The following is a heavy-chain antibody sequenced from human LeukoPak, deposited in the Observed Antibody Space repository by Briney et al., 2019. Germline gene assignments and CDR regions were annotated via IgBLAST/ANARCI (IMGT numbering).Heavy chain of an antibody. CDR3: ARERTMVRGVIIPYYYYYMDV. CDR1: GGSISSGGYY. J-gene: IGHJ6*03. Sequence: SQTLSLTCTVSGGSISSGGYYWSWIRQPPGKGLEWIGYIYHSGSTYYNPSLKSRVTISVDRSKNQFSLKLSSVTAADTAVYYCARERTMVRGVIIPYYYYYMDVWGKGTTVTVSS. D-gene: IGHD3-10*01. CDR2: IYHSGST. V-gene: IGHV4-30-2*01.